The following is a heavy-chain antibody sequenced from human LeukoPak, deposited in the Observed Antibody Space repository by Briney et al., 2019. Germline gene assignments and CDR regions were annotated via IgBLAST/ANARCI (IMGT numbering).Heavy chain of an antibody. CDR1: GASFSGSQ. CDR3: ASERNFRVRGVIKSYYYYYYMDV. V-gene: IGHV4-34*01. Sequence: PSETLSLTCAVYGASFSGSQWSWIRQPPGKGLEWIGEIKAGGGTNYNPSLKSRGTISVDTSKNQLSLRLSSVTAADTAVYYCASERNFRVRGVIKSYYYYYYMDVWGKGTPVTVSS. J-gene: IGHJ6*03. D-gene: IGHD3-10*01. CDR2: IKAGGGT.